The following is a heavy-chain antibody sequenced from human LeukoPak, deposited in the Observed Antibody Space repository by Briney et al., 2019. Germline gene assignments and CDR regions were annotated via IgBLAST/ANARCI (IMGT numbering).Heavy chain of an antibody. CDR1: GYTFTGYY. Sequence: ASVKVSCKASGYTFTGYYMHWVRQAPGQGLEWMGWINPNSGGTNYAQKFQGRVTMTRDTSISTAYMELSRLRSDDTAVYYCGXGTPAAMVGSTNFQHWGQGTLVTVSS. D-gene: IGHD2-2*01. V-gene: IGHV1-2*02. CDR2: INPNSGGT. J-gene: IGHJ1*01. CDR3: GXGTPAAMVGSTNFQH.